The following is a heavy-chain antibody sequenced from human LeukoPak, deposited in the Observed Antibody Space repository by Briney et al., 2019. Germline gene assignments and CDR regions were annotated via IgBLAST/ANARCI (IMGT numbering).Heavy chain of an antibody. J-gene: IGHJ6*02. Sequence: GASVKVSCKASGGTFSSYAISWVRQAPGQGLEWMGRIIPILGIANYAQKFQGRVTITADKSTSTAYMELSSLRSEDTAVYYCAREGEVTTPWGVWGQGTTVTVSS. CDR1: GGTFSSYA. D-gene: IGHD4-17*01. V-gene: IGHV1-69*04. CDR3: AREGEVTTPWGV. CDR2: IIPILGIA.